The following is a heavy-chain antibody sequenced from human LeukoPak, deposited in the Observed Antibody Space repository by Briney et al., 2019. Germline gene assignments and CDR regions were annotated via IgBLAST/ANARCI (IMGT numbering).Heavy chain of an antibody. CDR3: AWYGVTHGLDV. Sequence: GGSLRLSCAASGFSLSNYWMSWVRQAPGKGLEWVANINQDGSDKYYVDSVMGRFTISKDNAKNSVYFQMNSLRPEDTAIYYCAWYGVTHGLDVWGQGTTVTVSS. D-gene: IGHD3-10*01. J-gene: IGHJ6*02. V-gene: IGHV3-7*01. CDR1: GFSLSNYW. CDR2: INQDGSDK.